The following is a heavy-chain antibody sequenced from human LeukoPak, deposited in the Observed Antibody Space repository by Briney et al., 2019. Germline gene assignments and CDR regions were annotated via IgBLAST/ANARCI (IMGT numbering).Heavy chain of an antibody. CDR3: ARDRYDIGPAPSEHYPSRAVGSNYYYGMDV. Sequence: SETLSLTCAVSGGSISSGGYSWSWIRQPPGKGLEWIGYIYHSGSTYYNPSLKSRVTISVDTSKNQFSLKLSSVTAADTAVYYCARDRYDIGPAPSEHYPSRAVGSNYYYGMDVWGQGTTVTVSS. CDR1: GGSISSGGYS. CDR2: IYHSGST. J-gene: IGHJ6*02. D-gene: IGHD3-9*01. V-gene: IGHV4-30-2*01.